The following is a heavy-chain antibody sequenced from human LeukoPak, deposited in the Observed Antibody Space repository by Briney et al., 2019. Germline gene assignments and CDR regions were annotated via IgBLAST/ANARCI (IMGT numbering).Heavy chain of an antibody. J-gene: IGHJ3*02. CDR2: IDWDDDK. Sequence: SGPTLLNPTQTLTLTCTFSGFSLSISGMCVSWIRQPPGKALEWLALIDWDDDKYYSTSLKTRLTISKDTSKNQVVLTMTNMDPVDTATYYCARIVDPYDSSGYLGGAFDTWGQGTMVTVSS. D-gene: IGHD3-22*01. CDR1: GFSLSISGMC. V-gene: IGHV2-70*01. CDR3: ARIVDPYDSSGYLGGAFDT.